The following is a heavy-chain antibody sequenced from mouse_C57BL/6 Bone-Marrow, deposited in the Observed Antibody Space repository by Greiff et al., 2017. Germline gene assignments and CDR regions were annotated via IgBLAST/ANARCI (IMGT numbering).Heavy chain of an antibody. D-gene: IGHD1-1*01. CDR3: ARIHYGSSYGFAY. CDR2: IYPGDGDT. V-gene: IGHV1-80*01. J-gene: IGHJ3*01. Sequence: VNVVESGAELVKPGASVKISCKASGYAFSSYWMNWVKQRPGKGLEWIGQIYPGDGDTNYNGKFKGKATLTADKSSSTASMQLSSLTSEDSAVYFCARIHYGSSYGFAYWGQGTLVTVSA. CDR1: GYAFSSYW.